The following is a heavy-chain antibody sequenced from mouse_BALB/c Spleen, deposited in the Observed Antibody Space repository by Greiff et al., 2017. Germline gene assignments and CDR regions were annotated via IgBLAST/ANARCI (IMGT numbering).Heavy chain of an antibody. Sequence: VKLVESGGGLVKPGGSLKLSCAASGFTFSDYYMYWVRQTPEKRLEWVATISDGGSYTYYPDSVKGRFTISRDNAKNNLYLQMSSLKSEDTAMYYCARDRFYAMDYWGQGTSVTVSS. D-gene: IGHD2-14*01. CDR2: ISDGGSYT. CDR1: GFTFSDYY. V-gene: IGHV5-4*02. CDR3: ARDRFYAMDY. J-gene: IGHJ4*01.